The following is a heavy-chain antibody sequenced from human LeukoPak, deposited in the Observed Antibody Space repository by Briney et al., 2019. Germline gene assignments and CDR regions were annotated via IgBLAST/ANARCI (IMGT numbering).Heavy chain of an antibody. CDR1: GYNFNTHG. D-gene: IGHD6-13*01. CDR2: ISPYNGNT. CDR3: ARGHDSSWFPVPDY. Sequence: ASVKVSCKASGYNFNTHGISWVRQAPGQGLEWMGWISPYNGNTNYAQKFQDRVSTTADTSTTTVYMEVRSLRSDDSAVYYCARGHDSSWFPVPDYWGQGTLVIVSS. V-gene: IGHV1-18*04. J-gene: IGHJ4*02.